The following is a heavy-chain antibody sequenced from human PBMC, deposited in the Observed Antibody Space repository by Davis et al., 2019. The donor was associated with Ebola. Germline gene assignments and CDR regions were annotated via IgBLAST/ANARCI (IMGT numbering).Heavy chain of an antibody. CDR3: ARSLYYYGSGSLPRTYYYYGMDV. Sequence: SETLSLTCTVSGGSISSSSYYWGWIRQPPGKGLEWIGSIYYSGSTNYNPSLKSRVTISVDTSKNQFSLKLSSVTAADTAVYYCARSLYYYGSGSLPRTYYYYGMDVWGQGTTVTVSS. V-gene: IGHV4-39*07. J-gene: IGHJ6*02. CDR1: GGSISSSSYY. D-gene: IGHD3-10*01. CDR2: IYYSGST.